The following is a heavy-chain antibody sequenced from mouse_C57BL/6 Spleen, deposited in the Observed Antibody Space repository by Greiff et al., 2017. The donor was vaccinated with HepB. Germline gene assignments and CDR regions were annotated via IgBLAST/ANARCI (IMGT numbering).Heavy chain of an antibody. Sequence: VQLQQSGAELVKPGASVKISCKASGYAFSSYWMNWVKQRPGKGLEWIGQIYPGDGDTNYNGKFKGKATLTADKSSSTAYMQLSSLTSEDSAVYFCARSPDYDAMDYWGQGTSVTVSS. V-gene: IGHV1-80*01. J-gene: IGHJ4*01. CDR2: IYPGDGDT. CDR1: GYAFSSYW. CDR3: ARSPDYDAMDY.